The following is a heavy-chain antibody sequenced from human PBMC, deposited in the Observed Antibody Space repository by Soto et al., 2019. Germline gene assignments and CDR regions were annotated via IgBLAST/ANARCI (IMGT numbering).Heavy chain of an antibody. CDR2: IIPILGIA. V-gene: IGHV1-69*02. CDR3: ARGGMVAASNQCYDYYGMDV. D-gene: IGHD2-15*01. CDR1: GGTFSSYT. Sequence: QVQLVQSGAEVKKPGSSVKVSCKASGGTFSSYTISWVRQAPGQGREWMGRIIPILGIANYAQKFQGRVTCTEDRCTSTAYMELSSVRSEDTAVYYCARGGMVAASNQCYDYYGMDVWGQASTVTASS. J-gene: IGHJ6*02.